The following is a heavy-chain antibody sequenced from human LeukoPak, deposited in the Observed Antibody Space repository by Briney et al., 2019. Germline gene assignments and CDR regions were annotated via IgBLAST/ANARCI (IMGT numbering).Heavy chain of an antibody. CDR3: ARIVVVPAAYYYYMDV. V-gene: IGHV5-51*01. D-gene: IGHD2-2*01. J-gene: IGHJ6*03. CDR1: GYIFTNYW. Sequence: LGESLKISCQGSGYIFTNYWVAWVRQIPGKGLEWMGIIYPGDSDTRYSPSFQGQVTISADKSISTAYLQWSSLKASDTAMYYCARIVVVPAAYYYYMDVWGKGTTVTVSS. CDR2: IYPGDSDT.